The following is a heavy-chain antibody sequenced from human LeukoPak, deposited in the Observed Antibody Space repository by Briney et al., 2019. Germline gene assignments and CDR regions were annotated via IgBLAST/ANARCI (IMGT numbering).Heavy chain of an antibody. CDR1: GGSFSGYY. CDR3: ASRVRYFDWLSQYFQH. J-gene: IGHJ1*01. D-gene: IGHD3-9*01. CDR2: INHSGST. Sequence: SETLSLTCAVYGGSFSGYYWSWIRQPPGKGLEWIGEINHSGSTKYNPSPKCRVTISVDTSKNQFSLKLSSVTAADTAVYYCASRVRYFDWLSQYFQHWGQGTLVTVSS. V-gene: IGHV4-34*01.